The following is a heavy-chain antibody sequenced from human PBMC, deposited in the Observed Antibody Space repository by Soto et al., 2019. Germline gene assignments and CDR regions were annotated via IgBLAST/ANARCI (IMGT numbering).Heavy chain of an antibody. Sequence: SETLSLTCAVYGGSFSGYYWSWIRQPPGKGLEWIGEINHSGSTNYNPSLKSRVTISVDTSKNQFSLTLSSVTAAVTAVYYCARGGVGTVDSRGFYEYWGQGTPVTVSS. CDR2: INHSGST. V-gene: IGHV4-34*01. CDR3: ARGGVGTVDSRGFYEY. J-gene: IGHJ4*02. D-gene: IGHD3-22*01. CDR1: GGSFSGYY.